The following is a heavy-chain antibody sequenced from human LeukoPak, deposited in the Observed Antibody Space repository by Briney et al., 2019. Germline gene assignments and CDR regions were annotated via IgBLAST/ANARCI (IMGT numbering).Heavy chain of an antibody. J-gene: IGHJ4*02. D-gene: IGHD2-2*01. CDR2: ISWNSGSI. CDR3: AKDHDALVPAAQFDY. Sequence: GRSLRLSCAASGFTFDDYAMHWVRQAPGKGLEWVSGISWNSGSIGYADSVKGRFTISRDNAKNSLFLQMTSLRAGDTAVYYCAKDHDALVPAAQFDYWGQGTLVTVSS. CDR1: GFTFDDYA. V-gene: IGHV3-9*01.